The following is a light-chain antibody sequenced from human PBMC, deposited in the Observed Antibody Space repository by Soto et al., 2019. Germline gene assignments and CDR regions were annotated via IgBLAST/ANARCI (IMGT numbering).Light chain of an antibody. CDR3: QQYNNWPHT. CDR2: GAS. J-gene: IGKJ2*01. V-gene: IGKV3-15*01. CDR1: QSVNSN. Sequence: EIVMTQSPATLSVSPGERVTLSCRASQSVNSNLAWYQQKPGQTPRLLIYGASTRATGIPARFSGSGSGTEFTLTISSLQSEDFALYYCQQYNNWPHTFDRGTKLEIK.